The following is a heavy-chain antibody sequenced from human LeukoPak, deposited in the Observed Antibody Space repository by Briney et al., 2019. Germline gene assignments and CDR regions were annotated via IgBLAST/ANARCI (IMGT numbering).Heavy chain of an antibody. Sequence: PGGSLRLSCTASGFTFNNYNMNWVRQAPGKGLEWVSYISSRSSTIFYADSVKGRFTISRDNAKKSLYLQMNSLRAEDTAVYYCAKDVGATEFFDYWGQGTLVTVSS. J-gene: IGHJ4*02. CDR2: ISSRSSTI. CDR1: GFTFNNYN. D-gene: IGHD1-26*01. V-gene: IGHV3-48*01. CDR3: AKDVGATEFFDY.